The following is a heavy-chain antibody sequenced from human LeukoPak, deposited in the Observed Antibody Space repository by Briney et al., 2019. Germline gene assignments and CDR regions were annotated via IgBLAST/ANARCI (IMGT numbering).Heavy chain of an antibody. D-gene: IGHD6-6*01. CDR2: INHSGST. J-gene: IGHJ4*02. CDR3: ARAPSVRPIDY. Sequence: PSETLSLXCAVYGGSFSGYYWSWIRQPPGKGLEWIGEINHSGSTNYNPSLKSRVTISVDTSKNQFSLKLSSVTAADTAVYYCARAPSVRPIDYWGQGTLVTVSS. V-gene: IGHV4-34*01. CDR1: GGSFSGYY.